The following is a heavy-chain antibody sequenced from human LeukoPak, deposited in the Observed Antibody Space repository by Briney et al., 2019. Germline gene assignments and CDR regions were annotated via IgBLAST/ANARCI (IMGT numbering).Heavy chain of an antibody. Sequence: SETLSLTCTVSGGSIGSSGYYWGWIRQPPGKGLEWIGSITNSGSTYYNPSLTSRVTISVDTSKKQFSPRLSSVTAADTAVFYCATTTHSGSHDYWGQGILVTVSS. J-gene: IGHJ4*02. CDR1: GGSIGSSGYY. V-gene: IGHV4-39*01. CDR3: ATTTHSGSHDY. CDR2: ITNSGST. D-gene: IGHD1-26*01.